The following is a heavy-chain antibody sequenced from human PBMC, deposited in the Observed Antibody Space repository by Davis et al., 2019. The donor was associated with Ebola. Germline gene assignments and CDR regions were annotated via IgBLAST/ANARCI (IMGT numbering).Heavy chain of an antibody. D-gene: IGHD3-3*01. CDR1: GGSISSYY. V-gene: IGHV4-59*01. Sequence: PSETLSLTCTVSGGSISSYYWSWIRQPPGKGLEWIGYIYYSGSTNYNPSLKSRVTISVDTSKNQFSLKLSSVTAADTAVYYCAREPRSGYYYYGMDVWGQGTTVTVSS. CDR2: IYYSGST. CDR3: AREPRSGYYYYGMDV. J-gene: IGHJ6*02.